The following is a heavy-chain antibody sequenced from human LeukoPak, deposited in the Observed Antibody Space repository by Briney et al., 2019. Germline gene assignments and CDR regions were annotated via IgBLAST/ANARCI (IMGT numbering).Heavy chain of an antibody. D-gene: IGHD2-15*01. CDR1: GFTFSSYG. CDR2: IRYDGSNK. CDR3: ASGVVVVAATRKSAVDY. V-gene: IGHV3-30*02. Sequence: PGGSLRLSCAASGFTFSSYGMHWVRQAPGKGLEWVAFIRYDGSNKYYADSVKGRFTISRDNSKNTLYLQMNSLRAEDTAVYYCASGVVVVAATRKSAVDYWGQGTLVTVSS. J-gene: IGHJ4*02.